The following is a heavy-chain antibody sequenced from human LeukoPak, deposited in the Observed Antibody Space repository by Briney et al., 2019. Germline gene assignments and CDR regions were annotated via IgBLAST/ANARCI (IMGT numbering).Heavy chain of an antibody. J-gene: IGHJ6*02. CDR2: IIPIFGTA. Sequence: PWASVKVSCKASGGTFSSYAISWVRQAPGQGLEWMGGIIPIFGTANYAQKFQGRVTITADESTSTAYMELSSLRSEDTAVYYCARESSSGWSNYGMDVWGQGTTVTVSS. D-gene: IGHD6-19*01. V-gene: IGHV1-69*13. CDR3: ARESSSGWSNYGMDV. CDR1: GGTFSSYA.